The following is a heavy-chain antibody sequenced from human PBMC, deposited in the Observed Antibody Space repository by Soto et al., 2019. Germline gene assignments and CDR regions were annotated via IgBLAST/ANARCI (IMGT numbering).Heavy chain of an antibody. D-gene: IGHD6-13*01. Sequence: GVSLRLSCAASGFTFSDYYMSWIRQAPGKGLEWVSYISSSSSYTNYADSVKGRFTISRDNAKNSLYLQMNSLRAEDTAVYYCARYSSSWPNYYYYYGMDVWGQGTTVTVSS. CDR3: ARYSSSWPNYYYYYGMDV. CDR1: GFTFSDYY. V-gene: IGHV3-11*06. J-gene: IGHJ6*02. CDR2: ISSSSSYT.